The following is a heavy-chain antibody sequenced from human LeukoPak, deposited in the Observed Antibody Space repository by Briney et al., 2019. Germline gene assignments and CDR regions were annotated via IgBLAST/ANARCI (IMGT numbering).Heavy chain of an antibody. CDR1: GFTFSSYG. V-gene: IGHV3-30*02. Sequence: GGSLRLSCAASGFTFSSYGMHWVRQAAGKGLEWVAFIRYDGSNKYYADSVKGRFTISRDNSKNTLYLQMNSLRAEDTAVYYCAKERYGSGSYYPRIDYWGQGTLVTVSS. J-gene: IGHJ4*02. CDR3: AKERYGSGSYYPRIDY. CDR2: IRYDGSNK. D-gene: IGHD3-10*01.